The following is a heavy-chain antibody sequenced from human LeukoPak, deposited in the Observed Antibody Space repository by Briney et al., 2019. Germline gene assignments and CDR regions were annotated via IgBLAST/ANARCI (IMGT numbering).Heavy chain of an antibody. CDR3: ARAPVRGHYYFDY. V-gene: IGHV3-7*03. CDR1: GFTFSSYW. J-gene: IGHJ4*02. D-gene: IGHD2-21*02. Sequence: PGGSLRLSCAASGFTFSSYWMSWVRQAPGKGLEWVANIKQDGSEKYYVDSVKGRFTISRDNAKNSLYLQMNSLRAEDTAVYYCARAPVRGHYYFDYWGQGTLVTVSS. CDR2: IKQDGSEK.